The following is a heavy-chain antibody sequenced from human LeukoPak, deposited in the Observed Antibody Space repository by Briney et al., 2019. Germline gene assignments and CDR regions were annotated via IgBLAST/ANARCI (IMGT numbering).Heavy chain of an antibody. Sequence: GRSLRLSCAASGFTFDDYAMHWVRQAPGKGLEWVSGISWNSGSIDYADSVKGRFTISRDNAENSLYLQMNSLRAEDTALYYCAKDLPAAATGLHYWGQGTLVTVSS. CDR1: GFTFDDYA. D-gene: IGHD6-13*01. CDR3: AKDLPAAATGLHY. CDR2: ISWNSGSI. J-gene: IGHJ4*02. V-gene: IGHV3-9*01.